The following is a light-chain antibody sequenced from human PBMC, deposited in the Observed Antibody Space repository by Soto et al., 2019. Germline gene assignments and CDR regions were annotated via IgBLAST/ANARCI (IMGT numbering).Light chain of an antibody. Sequence: DIQMTQSPSTLSASVGDRVTITCRASQSISWLAWYQQKPGKAPKLLIFKASSLESGLPSRFSGSGSGTEFTLASSSLQPYDFASYYCQHYAAYPLTFGGGTKVEF. V-gene: IGKV1-5*03. J-gene: IGKJ4*01. CDR3: QHYAAYPLT. CDR1: QSISW. CDR2: KAS.